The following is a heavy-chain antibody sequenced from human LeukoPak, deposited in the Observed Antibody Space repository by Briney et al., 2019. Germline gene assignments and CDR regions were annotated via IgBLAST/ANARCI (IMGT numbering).Heavy chain of an antibody. V-gene: IGHV4-34*01. CDR1: GGSFSGYY. Sequence: SETLSLTCAVYGGSFSGYYWSWIRQPPGKGLEWIGEINHSGSTNYNPSLKSRVTISVDTSKNQFSLELSSVTAADTAVYYCARARRLHYYGSGSPGFDYWGQGTLVTVSS. CDR2: INHSGST. CDR3: ARARRLHYYGSGSPGFDY. D-gene: IGHD3-10*01. J-gene: IGHJ4*02.